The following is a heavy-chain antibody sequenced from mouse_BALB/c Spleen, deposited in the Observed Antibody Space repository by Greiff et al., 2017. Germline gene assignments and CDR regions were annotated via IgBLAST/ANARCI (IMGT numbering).Heavy chain of an antibody. D-gene: IGHD2-14*01. CDR2: IDPSNSET. J-gene: IGHJ4*01. V-gene: IGHV1S127*01. Sequence: QVHVKQSGPELVRPGASVKMSCKASGYTFTSYWMHWVKQRPGQGLEWIGMIDPSNSETRLNQKFKDKATMNVDKSSNTAYMQPSSLTFEDSAVYYCARHYRYISYYAMDYWGQGTSVTVSS. CDR3: ARHYRYISYYAMDY. CDR1: GYTFTSYW.